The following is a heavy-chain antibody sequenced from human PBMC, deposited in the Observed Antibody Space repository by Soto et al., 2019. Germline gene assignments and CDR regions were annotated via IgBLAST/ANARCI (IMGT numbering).Heavy chain of an antibody. CDR1: GFVFNNYD. CDR2: ISPDGTKK. V-gene: IGHV3-33*01. CDR3: ASSRGGYHFDF. D-gene: IGHD3-16*02. Sequence: QVQLVESGGGVVQPGRSLRLSCATSGFVFNNYDMHWVHQAPGKGLEWVAVISPDGTKKYYADSVKGRFTISRDNSRNTLYLPMNSLRAEDTAVYYCASSRGGYHFDFWGQGTLVTVSS. J-gene: IGHJ4*02.